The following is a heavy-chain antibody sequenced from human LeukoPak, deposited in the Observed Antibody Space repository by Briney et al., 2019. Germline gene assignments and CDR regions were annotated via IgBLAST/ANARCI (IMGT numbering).Heavy chain of an antibody. CDR1: GFTFSSYA. CDR2: MSGSGGST. V-gene: IGHV3-23*01. Sequence: GSLRLSCAASGFTFSSYAMSWVRQAPGKGLEWVSVMSGSGGSTYYADSVEGRFTISRDNSKNTLYLQMNSLRAEDTAVYYCAKEIYGDSTGGRFQHWGQGTLVTVSS. CDR3: AKEIYGDSTGGRFQH. J-gene: IGHJ1*01. D-gene: IGHD4-17*01.